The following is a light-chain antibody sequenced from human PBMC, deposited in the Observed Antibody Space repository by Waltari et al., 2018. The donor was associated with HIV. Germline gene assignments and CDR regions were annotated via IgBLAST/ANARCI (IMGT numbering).Light chain of an antibody. CDR2: SNN. V-gene: IGLV1-44*01. CDR3: ATWDGSLNAWV. J-gene: IGLJ3*02. Sequence: QSVLTQPPSASGTPGQRVAISCSGSRSNIGSTTVNWYQLLPGTAPKLLIYSNNQRPSGVPDRFSGSKSGPSVSLAISGLQSEDEADYYCATWDGSLNAWVFGGGTKLTVL. CDR1: RSNIGSTT.